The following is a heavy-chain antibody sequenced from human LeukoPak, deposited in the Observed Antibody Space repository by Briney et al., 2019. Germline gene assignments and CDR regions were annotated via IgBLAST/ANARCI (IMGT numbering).Heavy chain of an antibody. CDR1: GYTFTSYG. Sequence: VASVKVSCKASGYTFTSYGISWVRQAPGQGLEWMGWISAYNGNTNYAQKLQGRVTMTTDTSTSTAYMELRSLRSDDTAVYYCARDTDYYGSGAYNWFDPWGQGTLVTVSS. J-gene: IGHJ5*02. V-gene: IGHV1-18*01. CDR3: ARDTDYYGSGAYNWFDP. D-gene: IGHD3-10*01. CDR2: ISAYNGNT.